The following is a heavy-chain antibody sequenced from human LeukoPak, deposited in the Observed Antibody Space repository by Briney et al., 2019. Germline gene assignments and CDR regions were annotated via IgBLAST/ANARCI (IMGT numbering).Heavy chain of an antibody. J-gene: IGHJ4*02. D-gene: IGHD3-10*01. V-gene: IGHV3-33*01. CDR3: VRDRGSTNYFDY. CDR2: IWYDGNNK. Sequence: GRSLRLSCAASGFTFSSYGMHWVRQAPGKGLEWVAIIWYDGNNKYYADSLKGRFTISRDNSKNTLYLQINSLRAEDTAMYFCVRDRGSTNYFDYWGQGALVTVSS. CDR1: GFTFSSYG.